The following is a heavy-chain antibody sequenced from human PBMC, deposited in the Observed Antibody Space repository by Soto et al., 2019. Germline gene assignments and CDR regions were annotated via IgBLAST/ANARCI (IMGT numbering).Heavy chain of an antibody. D-gene: IGHD2-21*02. V-gene: IGHV3-33*06. J-gene: IGHJ5*02. CDR1: GCTLSSYG. CDR2: IWYDGSNK. Sequence: XGSLKLSCAASGCTLSSYGMHWVRQAPGKGLEWVAIIWYDGSNKYYADSVKGRFTISRDNSKNTLYLQMNSLRAEDTAVYYCAKDNLRVTNWFDHWGQGTLVTVSS. CDR3: AKDNLRVTNWFDH.